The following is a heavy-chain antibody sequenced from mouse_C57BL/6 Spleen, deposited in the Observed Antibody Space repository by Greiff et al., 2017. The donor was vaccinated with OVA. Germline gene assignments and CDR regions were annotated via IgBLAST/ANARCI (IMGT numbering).Heavy chain of an antibody. D-gene: IGHD3-3*01. Sequence: QVQLQQSGAELARPGASVKLSCKASGYTFTSYGISWVKQRTGQGLEWIGEIYPRSGNTYYNEKFKGKATLTADKSSSTAYMELRGLTSEDSAVYFCARDVDEGLAYWGQGTLVTVSA. CDR2: IYPRSGNT. CDR3: ARDVDEGLAY. J-gene: IGHJ3*01. V-gene: IGHV1-81*01. CDR1: GYTFTSYG.